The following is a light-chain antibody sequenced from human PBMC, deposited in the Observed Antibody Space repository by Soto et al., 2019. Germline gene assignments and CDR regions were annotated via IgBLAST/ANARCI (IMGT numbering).Light chain of an antibody. CDR2: ATS. Sequence: DIQMTQSPSSLSASVGDRVSFTCRAGQNVGSFVNWYQQKPGKAPRLLVYATSNLQSGVPSRISGNGSRTEFTLTISSHQPEDFATYFYQQSYSAQYTVGRGTKLEIK. V-gene: IGKV1-39*01. J-gene: IGKJ2*01. CDR1: QNVGSF. CDR3: QQSYSAQYT.